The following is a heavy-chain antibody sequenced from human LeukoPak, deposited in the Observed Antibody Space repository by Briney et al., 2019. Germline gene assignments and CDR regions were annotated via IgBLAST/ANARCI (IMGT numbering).Heavy chain of an antibody. Sequence: ASVKVSCKASGYTFTSYYMHWVRQAPGQGLEWMGIINPSGGSTSYAQKFQGRVTITADKSTSTAYMELSSLRSEDTAVYYCARGPYDSSGYYLSQHWGQGTLVTVSS. CDR3: ARGPYDSSGYYLSQH. V-gene: IGHV1-46*01. J-gene: IGHJ1*01. D-gene: IGHD3-22*01. CDR1: GYTFTSYY. CDR2: INPSGGST.